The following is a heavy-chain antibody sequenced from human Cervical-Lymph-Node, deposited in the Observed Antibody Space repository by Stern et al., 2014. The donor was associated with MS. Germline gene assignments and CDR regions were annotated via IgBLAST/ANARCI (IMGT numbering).Heavy chain of an antibody. CDR2: INPNSGGK. Sequence: VQLVQSGSEMKKPGASLRVSCKTSGYSFTDYYLHWVRQAPGQGLEWMGRINPNSGGKNSAQKFQGRVTMTRDNSISTVYLALSRLTSDDTAVYYCAITYSSGFWGLDYWGQGSLVTVSS. D-gene: IGHD6-19*01. CDR1: GYSFTDYY. V-gene: IGHV1-2*06. J-gene: IGHJ4*02. CDR3: AITYSSGFWGLDY.